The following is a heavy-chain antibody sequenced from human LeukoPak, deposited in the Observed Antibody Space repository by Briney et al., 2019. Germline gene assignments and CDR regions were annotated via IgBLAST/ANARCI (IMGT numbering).Heavy chain of an antibody. CDR1: GFTFSSYA. J-gene: IGHJ4*02. CDR2: ISYDGSNK. CDR3: ARDQEVWATVTALFDY. D-gene: IGHD4-11*01. V-gene: IGHV3-30-3*01. Sequence: GRSLRLSCAASGFTFSSYAMHWVRQAPGKGLEWVAVISYDGSNKYYADSVKGRFTISRDNSKNTLYLQMNSLRAEDTAVYYCARDQEVWATVTALFDYWGQGTLVTVSS.